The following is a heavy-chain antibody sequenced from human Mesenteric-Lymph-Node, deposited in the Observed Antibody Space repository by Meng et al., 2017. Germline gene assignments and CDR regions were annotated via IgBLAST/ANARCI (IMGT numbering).Heavy chain of an antibody. D-gene: IGHD1-26*01. CDR2: INVDTGDT. Sequence: ASVKVSCKASGYTFTNYAIHWVRQAPGQRLEWMGWINVDTGDTRYSQKFQGRLTITRDTSASTAYLELSSLTSEDTAVYYCARNTVGTTTLDYWGQGTLVTVSS. CDR1: GYTFTNYA. V-gene: IGHV1-3*01. J-gene: IGHJ4*02. CDR3: ARNTVGTTTLDY.